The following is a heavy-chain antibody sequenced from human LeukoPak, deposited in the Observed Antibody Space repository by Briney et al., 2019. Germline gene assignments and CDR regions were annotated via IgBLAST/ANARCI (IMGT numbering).Heavy chain of an antibody. CDR3: ARDQLGYCSSTSCSDYYYYYYMDV. D-gene: IGHD2-2*01. V-gene: IGHV3-66*01. Sequence: GGSLRLSCAASGFTVSSNYMSWVRQAPGKGLEWVSVIYSGGSTYYADSVKGRFTISRDNSKNTLYLQMNSLRAEDTAVYYCARDQLGYCSSTSCSDYYYYYYMDVWGKGTTVTISS. J-gene: IGHJ6*03. CDR2: IYSGGST. CDR1: GFTVSSNY.